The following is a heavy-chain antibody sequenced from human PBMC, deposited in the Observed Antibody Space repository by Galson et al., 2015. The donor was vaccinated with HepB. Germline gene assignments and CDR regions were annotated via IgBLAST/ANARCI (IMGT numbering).Heavy chain of an antibody. V-gene: IGHV3-21*01. J-gene: IGHJ6*02. CDR3: ARDTFSGDWNDHYYYYGMDV. CDR2: ISSSSSYI. D-gene: IGHD1-1*01. Sequence: SLRLSCAASGFTFSSYSMNWVRQAPGKGLEWVSSISSSSSYIYYADSVKGRFTISRDNAKNSLYLQMNSLRAEDTAVYYCARDTFSGDWNDHYYYYGMDVWGQGTTVTVSS. CDR1: GFTFSSYS.